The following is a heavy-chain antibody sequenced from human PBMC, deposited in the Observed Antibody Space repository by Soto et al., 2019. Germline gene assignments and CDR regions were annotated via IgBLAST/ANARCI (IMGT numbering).Heavy chain of an antibody. J-gene: IGHJ6*02. V-gene: IGHV3-33*01. CDR3: ASGAPVLRFLEWLSEMGHGMDV. CDR1: GFTFSSYG. D-gene: IGHD3-3*01. CDR2: IWYDGSNK. Sequence: QVQLVESGGGVVQPGRSLRLSCAASGFTFSSYGTHWVRQAPGKGLEWVAVIWYDGSNKYYADSVKGRFTISRDNSKNTLYLQMNSLRAEDTAVYYCASGAPVLRFLEWLSEMGHGMDVWGHGTTVTVSS.